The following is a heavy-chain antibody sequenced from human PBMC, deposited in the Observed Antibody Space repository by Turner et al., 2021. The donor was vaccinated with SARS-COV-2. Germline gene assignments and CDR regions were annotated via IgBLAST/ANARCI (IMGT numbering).Heavy chain of an antibody. CDR1: GGSISSKS. V-gene: IGHV4-59*08. CDR2: FYKIGTI. D-gene: IGHD1-26*01. J-gene: IGHJ6*02. Sequence: QVQLQESGPGLVKPSETLSLTCTVPGGSISSKSWSWVRQSPGKGLEWIGYFYKIGTIDYNPTLRSRVTISVDTSKNQLSLKLSSVTAADTAVYYCARHQGSASGYDHGMNVWGQGTAVIVSS. CDR3: ARHQGSASGYDHGMNV.